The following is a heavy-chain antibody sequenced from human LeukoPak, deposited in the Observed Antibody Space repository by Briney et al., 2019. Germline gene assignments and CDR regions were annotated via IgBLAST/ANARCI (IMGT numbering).Heavy chain of an antibody. V-gene: IGHV1-2*06. D-gene: IGHD6-13*01. CDR3: ARDQGSLTRSWYTGY. CDR1: GYTFTGYH. CDR2: INPYSGDT. Sequence: ASVKVSCKASGYTFTGYHIHWVRQAPGQGLEWMGRINPYSGDTNFAQKFQGRVTITRDTSITTAYMDLSSLTPDDTAVYFCARDQGSLTRSWYTGYWGQGTQVTVSS. J-gene: IGHJ4*02.